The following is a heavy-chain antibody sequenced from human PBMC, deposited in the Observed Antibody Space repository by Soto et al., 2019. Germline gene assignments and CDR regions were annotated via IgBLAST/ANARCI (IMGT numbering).Heavy chain of an antibody. CDR1: GYTFTSYG. CDR3: ARDRDDILTGHSWSAWAY. CDR2: ISAYNGNT. J-gene: IGHJ4*02. Sequence: QVQLVQSGAEVKKPGASVKVSCKASGYTFTSYGISWVRQAPGQGLEWMGWISAYNGNTNYAQKLQGRVTMTTDTSTSTAYMELRSLRSDDTAVYYCARDRDDILTGHSWSAWAYWGQGTLVTVSS. D-gene: IGHD3-9*01. V-gene: IGHV1-18*01.